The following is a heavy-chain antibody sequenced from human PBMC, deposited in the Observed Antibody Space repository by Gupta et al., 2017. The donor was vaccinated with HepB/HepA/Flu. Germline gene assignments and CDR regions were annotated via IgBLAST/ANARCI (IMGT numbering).Heavy chain of an antibody. CDR2: INHSGST. J-gene: IGHJ3*02. CDR1: GGSFSGYY. V-gene: IGHV4-34*01. D-gene: IGHD3-22*01. Sequence: QVQLQQWGAGLLKPSETLSLTCAVYGGSFSGYYWSWIRQPPGKGLEWIGEINHSGSTNYNPSLKSRVTISVDTSKNQFSLKLSSVTAADTAVYYCARRGTYYYDSSGRRGAFDIWGQGTMVTVSS. CDR3: ARRGTYYYDSSGRRGAFDI.